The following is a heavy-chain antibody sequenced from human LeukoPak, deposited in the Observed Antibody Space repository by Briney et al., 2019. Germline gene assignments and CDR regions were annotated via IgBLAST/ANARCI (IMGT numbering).Heavy chain of an antibody. CDR1: GGSFSGYY. J-gene: IGHJ4*02. CDR3: ARESRRSSV. V-gene: IGHV4-34*01. D-gene: IGHD3-16*01. Sequence: SETLSLTCAVYGGSFSGYYWSWIRQPPGKGLEWIGEINHSGSTNYNPSLKSRATISVDTSKNQFSLKLSSVTAADTAVYYCARESRRSSVWGQGTLVTVSS. CDR2: INHSGST.